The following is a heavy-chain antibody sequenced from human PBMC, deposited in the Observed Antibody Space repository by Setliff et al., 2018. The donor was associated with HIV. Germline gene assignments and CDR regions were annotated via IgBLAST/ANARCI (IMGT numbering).Heavy chain of an antibody. J-gene: IGHJ4*02. D-gene: IGHD6-19*01. V-gene: IGHV4-59*01. CDR2: VYNTGIT. CDR1: GGSISGYY. Sequence: PSETLSLTCAVYGGSISGYYWSWVRQPPGKGLEWIGYVYNTGITSYNPSLKSRLTISVDMSQNQVSLKMRSVTAADTAVYYCARVTRSGSGWFWEHYFDSWGQGSLVTVSS. CDR3: ARVTRSGSGWFWEHYFDS.